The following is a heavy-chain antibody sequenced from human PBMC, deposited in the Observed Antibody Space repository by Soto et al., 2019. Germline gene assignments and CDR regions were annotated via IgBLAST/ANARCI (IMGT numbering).Heavy chain of an antibody. Sequence: QVTLEESGPILVTPTETLTLTCTVSGFSLSDPRMGVSWIRQTPGKALEWLAHIFSNDEKSYNTFLKSRLTLSKDTSKSRVVLSMTNMDPVDTGTYYCARIPTSSSSPLFDYWGQGTLVTVSS. J-gene: IGHJ4*02. D-gene: IGHD6-6*01. CDR2: IFSNDEK. CDR3: ARIPTSSSSPLFDY. CDR1: GFSLSDPRMG. V-gene: IGHV2-26*01.